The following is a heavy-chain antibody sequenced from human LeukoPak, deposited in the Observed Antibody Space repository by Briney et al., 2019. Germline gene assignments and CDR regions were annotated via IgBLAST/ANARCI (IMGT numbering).Heavy chain of an antibody. V-gene: IGHV1-2*06. CDR1: GYTFTGYY. Sequence: ASVKVSXKASGYTFTGYYMHWVRQAPGQGLEWMGRINPNSGGTNYAQKFQGRVTMTRDTSISTAYMELSRLRSDDTAVYYCAREAYSGSYYEGDWGQGTLVTVSS. D-gene: IGHD1-26*01. CDR3: AREAYSGSYYEGD. CDR2: INPNSGGT. J-gene: IGHJ4*02.